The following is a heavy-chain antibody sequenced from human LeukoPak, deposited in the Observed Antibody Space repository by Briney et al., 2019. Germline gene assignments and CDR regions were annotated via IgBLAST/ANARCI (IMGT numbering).Heavy chain of an antibody. CDR1: GFTFSSYS. J-gene: IGHJ4*02. V-gene: IGHV3-21*01. Sequence: PGGSLRLSCAASGFTFSSYSMNWVRQAPGKGLEWVSSISSSNSYIYYADSVKGRFTISRDNAKNSLYLQMNSLRAEDTAVYYCAREASKSGWYLRYFDYWGQGTLVTVSS. D-gene: IGHD6-19*01. CDR3: AREASKSGWYLRYFDY. CDR2: ISSSNSYI.